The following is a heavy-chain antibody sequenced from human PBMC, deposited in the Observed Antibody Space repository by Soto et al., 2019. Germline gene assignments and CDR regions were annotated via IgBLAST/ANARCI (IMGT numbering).Heavy chain of an antibody. CDR2: ITDNGDET. D-gene: IGHD2-2*01. J-gene: IGHJ4*02. Sequence: PGGSLSLSCAASGFTFNNYAMGWVRQAPEKGLEWVSAITDNGDETYFIDSVKGWFIISRDNSIITLYLQMKSLRAEDAAIYYCAKLGSSSWSPHYYFDYWGQGTLVTVSS. V-gene: IGHV3-23*01. CDR3: AKLGSSSWSPHYYFDY. CDR1: GFTFNNYA.